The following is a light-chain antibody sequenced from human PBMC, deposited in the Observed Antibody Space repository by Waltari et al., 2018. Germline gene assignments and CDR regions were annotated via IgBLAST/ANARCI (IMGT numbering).Light chain of an antibody. CDR3: QQYHNWPPGT. CDR2: GAS. CDR1: QSVGST. J-gene: IGKJ1*01. Sequence: ETVMTQSPATLSVSPGEGATLSCRASQSVGSTVAWDQQKPGQAPRLLMYGASTRGAGIPARFSGSGSGTEFTLTISSLQSEDFAIYFCQQYHNWPPGTFGQGTTVEIK. V-gene: IGKV3-15*01.